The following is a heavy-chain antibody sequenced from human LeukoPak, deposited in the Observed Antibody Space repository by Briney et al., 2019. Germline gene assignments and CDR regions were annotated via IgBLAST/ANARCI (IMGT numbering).Heavy chain of an antibody. D-gene: IGHD5-18*01. CDR2: INPNSGGT. CDR1: GYTFTGYY. J-gene: IGHJ4*02. CDR3: AREGYSYGRPFDY. Sequence: ASVKVSCKASGYTFTGYYMHWVRQAPGQGLEWMGWINPNSGGTNYAQKFQGRVTMTRDTSISTAYMELSSLRSEDMAVYYCAREGYSYGRPFDYWGQGTLVTVSS. V-gene: IGHV1-2*02.